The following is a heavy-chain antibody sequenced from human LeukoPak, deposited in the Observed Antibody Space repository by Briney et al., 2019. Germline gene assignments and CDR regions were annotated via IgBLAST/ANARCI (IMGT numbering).Heavy chain of an antibody. CDR2: INHSGST. CDR3: ARAPVQQLVRGGKRWFVP. CDR1: GGSPCGFD. Sequence: SETLSLTRAVYGGSPCGFDCRGVCASPGKGLGRSGEINHSGSTNYNTSLKSRVTISVETSKNQFSLNLSSVTAAATALYFCARAPVQQLVRGGKRWFVPSGQGTLVTVSS. V-gene: IGHV4-34*01. D-gene: IGHD6-13*01. J-gene: IGHJ5*02.